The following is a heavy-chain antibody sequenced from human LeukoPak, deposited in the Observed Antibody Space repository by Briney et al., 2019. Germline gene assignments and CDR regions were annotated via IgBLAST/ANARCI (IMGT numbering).Heavy chain of an antibody. V-gene: IGHV1-69*13. CDR2: IIPIFGTA. J-gene: IGHJ6*03. D-gene: IGHD2-8*01. CDR3: ARVPAGYIVLGPHHMDV. CDR1: GGTFSSYA. Sequence: GASVKVSCKASGGTFSSYAISWVRQAPGQGLEWMGGIIPIFGTANYAQKFQGRVTITADESTSTAYMELSSLRSEDTAVYYCARVPAGYIVLGPHHMDVWGKGTTVTISS.